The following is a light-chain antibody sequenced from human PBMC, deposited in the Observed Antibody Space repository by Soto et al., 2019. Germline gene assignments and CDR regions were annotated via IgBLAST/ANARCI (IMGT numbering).Light chain of an antibody. Sequence: ALTQPASVSGSPGQSITISCTGTSNDVGGYDLVSWYQHHPGKAPKLMIYEATKRPSGVSDRFSGSKSGNTASLTISALQAEDEADYSCCSFAGGATFVFGGGTKLTVL. V-gene: IGLV2-23*02. CDR3: CSFAGGATFV. CDR1: SNDVGGYDL. CDR2: EAT. J-gene: IGLJ2*01.